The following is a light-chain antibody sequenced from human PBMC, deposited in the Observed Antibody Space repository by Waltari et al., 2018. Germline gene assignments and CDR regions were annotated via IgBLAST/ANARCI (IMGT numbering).Light chain of an antibody. V-gene: IGLV3-25*03. J-gene: IGLJ2*01. Sequence: SHELTQPPSVSVSPGQTARITCSGNALTNQYAYWFQQKQGKAPVFVLYKDTERPSGIPERFSGAATGTTVRLTISGGQAEDEADYYCQSADSTTSFVLFGGGTNLAVL. CDR2: KDT. CDR1: ALTNQY. CDR3: QSADSTTSFVL.